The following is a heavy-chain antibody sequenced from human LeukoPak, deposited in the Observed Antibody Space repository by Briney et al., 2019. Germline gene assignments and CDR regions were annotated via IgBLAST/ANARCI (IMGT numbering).Heavy chain of an antibody. V-gene: IGHV1-18*01. J-gene: IGHJ4*02. CDR3: ARTPPGPTVTTCGY. CDR1: GYTFTSYG. Sequence: ASVKVSCKASGYTFTSYGISWVRQAPGQGLEWVGWISTYNGNTNYAQRLQGRVTMTTDTSTSTAYMELRSLRSDDTAVYYCARTPPGPTVTTCGYWGQGTLVTVSS. D-gene: IGHD4-17*01. CDR2: ISTYNGNT.